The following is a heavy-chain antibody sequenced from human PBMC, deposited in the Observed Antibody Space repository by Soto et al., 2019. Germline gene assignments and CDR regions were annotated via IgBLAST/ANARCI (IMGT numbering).Heavy chain of an antibody. Sequence: QVQLQESGPGLVKPSETLSLTCTVSGGSVSSGSYYWSWIRQPPGKELEWIGYIYYSWSTNYNPSLKSRVTRSVDTSKNQLSLKLSSVTAADTAVYYCARVLGPPVLLGYGSYYYYGMDVWGQGTTVTVSS. CDR2: IYYSWST. CDR3: ARVLGPPVLLGYGSYYYYGMDV. D-gene: IGHD3-10*01. V-gene: IGHV4-61*01. CDR1: GGSVSSGSYY. J-gene: IGHJ6*02.